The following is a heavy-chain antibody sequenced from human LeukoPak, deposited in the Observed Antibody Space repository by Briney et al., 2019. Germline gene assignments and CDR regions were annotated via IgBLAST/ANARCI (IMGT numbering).Heavy chain of an antibody. V-gene: IGHV1-18*01. J-gene: IGHJ4*02. CDR3: ARDIRVVVPAAVDY. CDR1: GYTFTSYG. Sequence: ASVKVSCKASGYTFTSYGISWVRQAPGQGLEWMGWISAYNGNTNSAQKLQGRVTMTTDTSTSTAYMELRSLRSDDTAVYYCARDIRVVVPAAVDYWGQGTLVTVSS. D-gene: IGHD2-2*01. CDR2: ISAYNGNT.